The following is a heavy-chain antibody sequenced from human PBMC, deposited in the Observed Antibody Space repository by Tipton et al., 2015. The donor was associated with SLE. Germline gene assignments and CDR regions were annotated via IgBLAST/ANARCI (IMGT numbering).Heavy chain of an antibody. CDR3: AKDRYCGGGTCFASYFDL. V-gene: IGHV3-23*01. CDR2: ISGGGGST. CDR1: GFTLRNYA. J-gene: IGHJ4*02. Sequence: SLRLSCAASGFTLRNYAMSWVRQAPGKGLEWVSYISGGGGSTYYADSVKGRFTISRDNSKNTLYLQMSSLRAEDTAAYYCAKDRYCGGGTCFASYFDLWGQGTPVTVSS. D-gene: IGHD2-21*01.